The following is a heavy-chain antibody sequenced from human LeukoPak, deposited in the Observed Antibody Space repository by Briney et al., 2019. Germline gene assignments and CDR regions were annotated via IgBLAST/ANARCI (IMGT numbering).Heavy chain of an antibody. V-gene: IGHV3-21*01. CDR1: GFTFSSYS. J-gene: IGHJ4*02. CDR2: ISSSSSSYI. CDR3: ARDGAVTYYFDY. D-gene: IGHD4-11*01. Sequence: GGSLRLSCAASGFTFSSYSMNWVRQAPGKGLEWVSSISSSSSSYIYYADSVKGRFTISRDNAKNSLYLQMNSLRAEDTAVYYCARDGAVTYYFDYWGQGTLVTVSS.